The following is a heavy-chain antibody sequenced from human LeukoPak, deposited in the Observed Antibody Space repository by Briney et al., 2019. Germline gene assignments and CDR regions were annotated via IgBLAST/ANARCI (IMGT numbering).Heavy chain of an antibody. CDR2: IYYSGST. CDR1: GGSISSYY. V-gene: IGHV4-59*01. Sequence: PSETLSLTCTVSGGSISSYYWSWIRQPPGKGLEWIGYIYYSGSTNYNPSLKSRATISVDTSKNQFSLKLSPVTAADTAVYYCARDDGDYEHSLDYWGQGTLVTVSS. J-gene: IGHJ4*02. D-gene: IGHD4-17*01. CDR3: ARDDGDYEHSLDY.